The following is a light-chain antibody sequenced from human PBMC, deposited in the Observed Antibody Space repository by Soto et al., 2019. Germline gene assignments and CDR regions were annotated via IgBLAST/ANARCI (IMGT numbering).Light chain of an antibody. Sequence: DIVMTQSPDSLPVSLGERATINCKSSQSVLYSSNNKNYLAWYQQKLGQPPKLLIRWASTRESGVPGRFSGSGSGTDFTLSISSLQAEDVAVYYCQQYYSTPWTFGQGTKVDIK. J-gene: IGKJ1*01. V-gene: IGKV4-1*01. CDR1: QSVLYSSNNKNY. CDR2: WAS. CDR3: QQYYSTPWT.